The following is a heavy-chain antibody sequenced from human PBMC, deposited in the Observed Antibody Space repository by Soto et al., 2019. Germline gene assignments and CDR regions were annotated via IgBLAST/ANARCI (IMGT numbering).Heavy chain of an antibody. J-gene: IGHJ4*02. CDR2: IYSGGST. D-gene: IGHD3-3*02. V-gene: IGHV3-66*01. CDR1: GLTVRSNY. CDR3: ARGYQDFWSGSRPYYFDY. Sequence: GGSLRLSCAASGLTVRSNYLSWVRQAPGKGLEWVSVIYSGGSTYYADSVKGRFTISRDNSKNTLYLQMNSLRAEDTAVYYCARGYQDFWSGSRPYYFDYWGQGTLVTVSS.